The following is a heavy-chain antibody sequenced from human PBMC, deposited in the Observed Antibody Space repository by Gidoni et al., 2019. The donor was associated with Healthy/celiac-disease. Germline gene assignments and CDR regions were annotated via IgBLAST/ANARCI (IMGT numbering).Heavy chain of an antibody. V-gene: IGHV3-48*02. J-gene: IGHJ3*02. CDR2: ISSSSSTI. Sequence: EVQLVESGGGLVQPGGSLRLSCAASGFTFSSYSMNWVRQAPGKGLEWFSYISSSSSTIYYAYSVKGRFTISRDNAKNSLYLQMNSLRDEDTAVYYCARDPLTYYYDSSGYYDAFDIWGQGTMVTVSS. D-gene: IGHD3-22*01. CDR1: GFTFSSYS. CDR3: ARDPLTYYYDSSGYYDAFDI.